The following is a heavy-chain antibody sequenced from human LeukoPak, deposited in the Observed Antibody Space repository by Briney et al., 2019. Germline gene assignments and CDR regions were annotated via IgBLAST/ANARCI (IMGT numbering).Heavy chain of an antibody. Sequence: SGTLSLTCAVSGGSISSSNWCSCVRQPPGKVQEWVGEIYHSGSTNYNPSLKSRVTISVDKSKNQFSLKLSSVTAADTAVYYCARGNDYGDYGLDYWGQGTVVTVSS. V-gene: IGHV4-4*02. J-gene: IGHJ4*02. CDR1: GGSISSSNW. D-gene: IGHD4-17*01. CDR3: ARGNDYGDYGLDY. CDR2: IYHSGST.